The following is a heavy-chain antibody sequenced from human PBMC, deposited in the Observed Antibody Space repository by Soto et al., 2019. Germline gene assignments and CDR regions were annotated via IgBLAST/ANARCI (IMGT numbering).Heavy chain of an antibody. V-gene: IGHV1-8*01. CDR1: GYTFTSYD. J-gene: IGHJ3*02. Sequence: QVQLVQSGAEVKKPGASVKVSCKASGYTFTSYDINWVRQATGQGLEWMGWMNPNSGNTGYAQKFQGRVTMTRNTSIGTAYMELSSLRSEDTAVYYCARSAPYDFWSGYYPDAFDIWGQGTMVTVSS. D-gene: IGHD3-3*01. CDR3: ARSAPYDFWSGYYPDAFDI. CDR2: MNPNSGNT.